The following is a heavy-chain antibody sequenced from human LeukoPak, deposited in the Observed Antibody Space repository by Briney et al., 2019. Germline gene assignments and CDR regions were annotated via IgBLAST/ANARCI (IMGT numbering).Heavy chain of an antibody. CDR2: LNWRGSST. CDR3: ARDTGEYYYSYYMDV. CDR1: GFTFDDYV. V-gene: IGHV3-20*04. J-gene: IGHJ6*03. D-gene: IGHD1-1*01. Sequence: GGSLRLSCAASGFTFDDYVLRWVRQAPGKGLEWVSGLNWRGSSTGYADSVKGRFTISRDHAKDSIFLQMNSLRAEDTAVYYCARDTGEYYYSYYMDVWGKGTTVTVSS.